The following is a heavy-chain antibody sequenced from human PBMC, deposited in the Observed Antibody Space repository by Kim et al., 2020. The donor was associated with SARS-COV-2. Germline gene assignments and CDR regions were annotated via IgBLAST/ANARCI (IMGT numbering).Heavy chain of an antibody. CDR3: SRQRATYSSSCFDY. Sequence: SETLSLTCNVSGDSMYGYYWSWIRQPPGKGLEWIGYIYYSGSTNYNHTLKSRVTISVDTSNNKFSLRLNSMTAADTAAYYCSRQRATYSSSCFDYWGQGT. CDR1: GDSMYGYY. CDR2: IYYSGST. V-gene: IGHV4-59*08. J-gene: IGHJ4*02. D-gene: IGHD6-13*01.